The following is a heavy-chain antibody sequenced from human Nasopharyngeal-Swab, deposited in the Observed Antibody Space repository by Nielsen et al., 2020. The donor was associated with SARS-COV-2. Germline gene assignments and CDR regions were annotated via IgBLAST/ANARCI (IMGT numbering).Heavy chain of an antibody. CDR2: ISSISSYT. Sequence: GESLKISCAASGFTFSDYYMSWIRQAPGKGLEWVSYISSISSYTNYADSVKGRFTISRDNAKNSLYLQMNSLRAEDTAVYYCARDCPYYYGSGSYCAFDIWGQGTMVTVSS. CDR3: ARDCPYYYGSGSYCAFDI. CDR1: GFTFSDYY. J-gene: IGHJ3*02. V-gene: IGHV3-11*06. D-gene: IGHD3-10*01.